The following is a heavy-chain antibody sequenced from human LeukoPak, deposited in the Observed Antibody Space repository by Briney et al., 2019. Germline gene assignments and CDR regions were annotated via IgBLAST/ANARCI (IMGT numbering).Heavy chain of an antibody. D-gene: IGHD2-15*01. CDR2: TYYRSKWYN. CDR3: TRGEAYSFDH. J-gene: IGHJ4*02. CDR1: GDSVSSSIGA. V-gene: IGHV6-1*01. Sequence: SQTLSLTCAISGDSVSSSIGAWNWIRQSPSRGLEWLGRTYYRSKWYNDYAASVKSRITINPDTSRNQFSLQLNSVTPEDTAVYSCTRGEAYSFDHWGQGTLVTVSS.